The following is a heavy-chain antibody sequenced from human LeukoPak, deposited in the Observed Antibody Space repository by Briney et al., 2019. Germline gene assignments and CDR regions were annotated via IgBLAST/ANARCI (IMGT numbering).Heavy chain of an antibody. CDR1: GGTFSSYA. CDR2: IIPIFGTA. D-gene: IGHD2-15*01. J-gene: IGHJ6*03. Sequence: SVKVSCKASGGTFSSYAISWVRQAPGQGLEWMGGIIPIFGTANYAQKFQGRVTITTDESTSTAYMELSSLRSEDTAVYHCAIKYCSGGSCYNYYYYMDVWGKGTTVTVSS. V-gene: IGHV1-69*05. CDR3: AIKYCSGGSCYNYYYYMDV.